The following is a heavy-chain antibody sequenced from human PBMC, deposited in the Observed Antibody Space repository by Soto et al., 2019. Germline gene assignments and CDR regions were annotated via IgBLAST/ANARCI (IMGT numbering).Heavy chain of an antibody. D-gene: IGHD6-19*01. CDR3: ARAISRSGWLAYY. V-gene: IGHV1-46*03. Sequence: ASVKVSWKAFGYTLTRSYMHLVRQAPGQGLEWMGIINPSGGSTSYAQKFQGRVTMTRDTSTSTVYMELSSLRSEDTAVYYCARAISRSGWLAYYWGQGTLVTVSS. CDR1: GYTLTRSY. J-gene: IGHJ4*02. CDR2: INPSGGST.